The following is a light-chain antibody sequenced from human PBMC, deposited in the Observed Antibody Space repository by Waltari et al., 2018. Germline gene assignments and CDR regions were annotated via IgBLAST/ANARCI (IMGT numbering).Light chain of an antibody. CDR3: CSYAGSYVV. Sequence: QSALTQPASVSGSPGQSITISCTGTSRDVGSYNLVSWYQQHPGKVPKLMIYEGSNRPSGVSNRFSGSKSGNTASLTISGLQAEDEADYYCCSYAGSYVVFGGGTKLTVL. J-gene: IGLJ2*01. CDR1: SRDVGSYNL. CDR2: EGS. V-gene: IGLV2-23*01.